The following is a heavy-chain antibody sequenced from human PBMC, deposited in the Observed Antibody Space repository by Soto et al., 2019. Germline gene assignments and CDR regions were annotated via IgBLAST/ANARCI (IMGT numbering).Heavy chain of an antibody. CDR3: ARDVGDSGSHWFDP. Sequence: QVQLVQSGAEVKKPGASVKVSCKASGYIFSNYYIHWVRQAPGQGLEWMGIINPSGSSTRYAQKFQGRVTMTRDTSSSTVYMELSSLRLEDTVVYYCARDVGDSGSHWFDPWGQGSLVTVSS. CDR2: INPSGSST. J-gene: IGHJ5*02. V-gene: IGHV1-46*01. D-gene: IGHD1-26*01. CDR1: GYIFSNYY.